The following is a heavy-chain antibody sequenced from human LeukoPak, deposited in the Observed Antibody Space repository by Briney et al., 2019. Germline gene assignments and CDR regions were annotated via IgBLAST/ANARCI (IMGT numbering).Heavy chain of an antibody. D-gene: IGHD5-18*01. CDR2: ISYTGST. J-gene: IGHJ4*02. CDR3: ARPAPAGTAMVRFDY. Sequence: PSETLSLTCTVSGGSISSNNYYRGWIRQPPGKGLEWIARISYTGSTYYNPSLKSRLTISVDTSKNHFSLKLSSLTAADTAVYYCARPAPAGTAMVRFDYWGQGTLVTVSS. V-gene: IGHV4-39*01. CDR1: GGSISSNNYY.